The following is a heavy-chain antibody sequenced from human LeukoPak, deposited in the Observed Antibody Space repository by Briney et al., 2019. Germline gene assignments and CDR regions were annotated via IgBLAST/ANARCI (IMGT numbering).Heavy chain of an antibody. CDR2: IIPIFGIA. CDR1: GGTFSSYA. J-gene: IGHJ5*02. V-gene: IGHV1-69*04. Sequence: PVKVSCKASGGTFSSYAISWVRQAPGQGLEWMGRIIPIFGIANYAQKFQGRVTITADKSTSTAYMELSSLRSEDTAVYYCALKTVTNWFDPWGQGTLVTVSS. CDR3: ALKTVTNWFDP. D-gene: IGHD4-11*01.